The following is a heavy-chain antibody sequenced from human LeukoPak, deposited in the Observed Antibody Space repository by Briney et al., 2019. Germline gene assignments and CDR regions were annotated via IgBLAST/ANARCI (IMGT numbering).Heavy chain of an antibody. CDR3: ARGIAVAGIYDY. CDR2: IYTSGST. V-gene: IGHV4-61*02. CDR1: GDSIGTGSSY. Sequence: SETLSLTCTVSGDSIGTGSSYWSWIRQPAGKGLEWVGRIYTSGSTNYNPSLKSRVTISVDTSKNQFSLKLSSVTAADTAVYYCARGIAVAGIYDYWGQGTLVTVSS. J-gene: IGHJ4*02. D-gene: IGHD6-19*01.